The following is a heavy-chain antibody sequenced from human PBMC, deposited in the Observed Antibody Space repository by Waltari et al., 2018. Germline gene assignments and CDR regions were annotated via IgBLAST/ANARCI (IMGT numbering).Heavy chain of an antibody. Sequence: QVQLVQSGAEVKKPGSSVKVSCKASGGTFSSYAISWVRQAPGQGLEWMGGIIPIFGTANYAQKFQGRVTITTDESTSTAYMELSSLRSEDTAVYYCASSDHDYSNPYYYYYYGMDVWGQGTTVTVSS. V-gene: IGHV1-69*05. CDR3: ASSDHDYSNPYYYYYYGMDV. D-gene: IGHD4-4*01. CDR2: IIPIFGTA. CDR1: GGTFSSYA. J-gene: IGHJ6*02.